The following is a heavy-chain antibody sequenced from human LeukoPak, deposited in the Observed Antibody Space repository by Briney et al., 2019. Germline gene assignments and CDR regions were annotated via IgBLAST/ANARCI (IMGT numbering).Heavy chain of an antibody. D-gene: IGHD4-17*01. V-gene: IGHV4-59*01. CDR1: GGSISSYY. CDR2: ISDSGST. Sequence: SVTLSLTCTVSGGSISSYYWSWIRQPPGKGLEWIAYISDSGSTNYNPSLKSRVTISVDTSKNQFSLKLSSVTAADTAVDYCARTTVTTYFDNWGQGTLVTVSS. CDR3: ARTTVTTYFDN. J-gene: IGHJ4*02.